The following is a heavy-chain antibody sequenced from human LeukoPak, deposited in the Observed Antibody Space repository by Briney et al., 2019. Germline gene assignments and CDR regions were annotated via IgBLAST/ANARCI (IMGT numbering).Heavy chain of an antibody. CDR1: GGTFSSYA. J-gene: IGHJ4*02. CDR3: AILNSDGHSYFDY. CDR2: IIPIFGTA. Sequence: SVKVSCKASGGTFSSYAISWVRQAPGQGLEWMGRIIPIFGTANYAQKFQGRVTITTDESTSTAYMELSSLRSEDTAVYYCAILNSDGHSYFDYWGQGTLVTVSS. D-gene: IGHD5-18*01. V-gene: IGHV1-69*05.